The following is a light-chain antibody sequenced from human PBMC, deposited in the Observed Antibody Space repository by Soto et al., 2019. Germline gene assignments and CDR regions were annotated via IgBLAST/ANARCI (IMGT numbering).Light chain of an antibody. Sequence: EIVMTKSPATLSVSPGERATLSCRASQSVSSNLAWYQQKPGQAPRLLIYGASTRATGIPARFSGSGSGTEVTLTISSLQSEDFAVYYCQQYNNWPRTFGQGTKVEIK. CDR2: GAS. CDR3: QQYNNWPRT. CDR1: QSVSSN. J-gene: IGKJ1*01. V-gene: IGKV3-15*01.